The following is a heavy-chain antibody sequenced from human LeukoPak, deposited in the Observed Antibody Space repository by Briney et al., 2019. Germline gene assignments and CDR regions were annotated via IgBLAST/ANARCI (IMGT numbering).Heavy chain of an antibody. CDR1: GYTFTSYY. CDR2: IIPIFGTA. CDR3: ARYGYSSSPFWFDP. J-gene: IGHJ5*02. D-gene: IGHD6-13*01. V-gene: IGHV1-69*13. Sequence: SVKVSCKASGYTFTSYYMHWVRQAPGQGLEWMGGIIPIFGTANYAQKFQGRVTITADESTSTAYMELSSLRSEDTAVYYCARYGYSSSPFWFDPWGQGTLVTVSS.